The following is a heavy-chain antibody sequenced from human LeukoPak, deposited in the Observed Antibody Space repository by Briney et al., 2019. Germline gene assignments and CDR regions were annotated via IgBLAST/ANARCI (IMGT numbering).Heavy chain of an antibody. V-gene: IGHV3-7*01. CDR2: IEHDGSDK. J-gene: IGHJ6*02. CDR1: GFTFSSYG. CDR3: TRDYRGKDV. D-gene: IGHD3-10*01. Sequence: QPGGSLRLSCAASGFTFSSYGMHWVRQAPGKGLEWVANIEHDGSDKFYADSMKGRFTISRDNARNSVYLQMDSLRAEDTAVYYCTRDYRGKDVWGRGTTVTVSS.